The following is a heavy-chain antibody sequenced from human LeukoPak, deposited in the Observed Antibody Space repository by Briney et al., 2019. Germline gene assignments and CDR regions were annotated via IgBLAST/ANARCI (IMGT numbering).Heavy chain of an antibody. J-gene: IGHJ4*02. V-gene: IGHV1-58*01. CDR1: RFTFTSSA. CDR2: IVVGSGNT. D-gene: IGHD3-3*01. CDR3: AAGSTDFWSGYYLFDY. Sequence: GTSVKVSCKASRFTFTSSAVQWVRQARGQRLEWIGWIVVGSGNTNYAQKFQERVTITRDMSTSTAYMELSSLRSEDTAVYYCAAGSTDFWSGYYLFDYWGQGTLVTVSS.